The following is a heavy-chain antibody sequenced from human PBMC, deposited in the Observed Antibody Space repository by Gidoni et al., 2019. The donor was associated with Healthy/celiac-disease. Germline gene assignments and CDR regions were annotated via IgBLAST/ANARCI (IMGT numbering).Heavy chain of an antibody. V-gene: IGHV3-23*01. CDR1: GFTFSSYA. CDR3: AKKWYYDSSGPEDY. CDR2: ISGSGGST. D-gene: IGHD3-22*01. J-gene: IGHJ4*02. Sequence: EVQLLESGGGLVQPGGSLRLSCAASGFTFSSYAMSWVRQAPGKVLEWVSAISGSGGSTYYADSVKGRFTISRDNSKNTLYLQMNSMRAEDTAVYYCAKKWYYDSSGPEDYWGQGTLVTVSS.